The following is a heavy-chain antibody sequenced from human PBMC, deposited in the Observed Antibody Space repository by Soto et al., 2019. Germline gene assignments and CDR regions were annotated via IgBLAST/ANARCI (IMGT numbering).Heavy chain of an antibody. CDR3: ARGTYYYDSSGYPQPYYFDY. CDR2: IYYSGST. J-gene: IGHJ4*02. V-gene: IGHV4-31*11. CDR1: GGSISSGGYY. D-gene: IGHD3-22*01. Sequence: SETLSLTCAVSGGSISSGGYYWSWIRQHPGKGLEWIGYIYYSGSTYYNPSLKSRVTISVDTSKNQFSLKLSSVTAADTAVYYCARGTYYYDSSGYPQPYYFDYWGQGTLVTVSS.